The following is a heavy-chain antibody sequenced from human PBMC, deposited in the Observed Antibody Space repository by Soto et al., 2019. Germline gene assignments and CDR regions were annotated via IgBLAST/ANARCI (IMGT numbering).Heavy chain of an antibody. V-gene: IGHV1-18*01. Sequence: QVQLVQSGAEVKKPGASVKVSCKSSGHIFTTYGISWVRQAPGQGLEWMGWISAYNGNTNYAQKLQGRVTMTTDTSTRTTYMELRSLRSDDTAVYYCARDRITIFGVVGGDFQHWGQGTLVTVSS. CDR1: GHIFTTYG. CDR3: ARDRITIFGVVGGDFQH. J-gene: IGHJ1*01. D-gene: IGHD3-3*01. CDR2: ISAYNGNT.